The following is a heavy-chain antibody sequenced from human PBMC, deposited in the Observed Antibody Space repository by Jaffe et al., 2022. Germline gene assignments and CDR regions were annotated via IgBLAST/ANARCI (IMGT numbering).Heavy chain of an antibody. J-gene: IGHJ4*02. CDR2: IYHSGST. V-gene: IGHV4-38-2*01. CDR1: GYSISSGYY. D-gene: IGHD2-15*01. CDR3: ARSVPKEGVVVVAATFYFDY. Sequence: QVQLQESGPGLVKPSETLSLTCAVSGYSISSGYYWGWIRQPPGKGLEWIGSIYHSGSTYYNPSLKSRVTISVDTSKNQFSLKLSSVTAADTAVYYCARSVPKEGVVVVAATFYFDYWGQGTLVTVSS.